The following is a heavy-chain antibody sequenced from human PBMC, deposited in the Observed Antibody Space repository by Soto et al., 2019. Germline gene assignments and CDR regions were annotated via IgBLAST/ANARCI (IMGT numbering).Heavy chain of an antibody. J-gene: IGHJ3*02. D-gene: IGHD3-22*01. CDR2: IYYSGST. CDR1: GGSISSSSYY. Sequence: SETLSLTCTVSGGSISSSSYYWGWIRQPPGKGLEWIGSIYYSGSTYYNPSFKIRVTISVDTSKNQFYLKRSSVTAADTAVYYCARELIVVVITTLNNDAFDIWGQGTMVTVSS. V-gene: IGHV4-39*01. CDR3: ARELIVVVITTLNNDAFDI.